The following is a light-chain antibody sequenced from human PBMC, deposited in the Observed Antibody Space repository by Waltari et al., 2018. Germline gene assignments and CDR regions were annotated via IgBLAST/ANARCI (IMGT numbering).Light chain of an antibody. CDR3: QQYGSSYT. J-gene: IGKJ2*01. CDR2: GAS. Sequence: IVLTQSPVTLSLSPGERATLSCRASQSVSSSYLAWYQQKPGQAPRVRIYGASSRATGIPDRFSGSGSGTDFTLTISRLEPEDFAVYYCQQYGSSYTFGQGTKLEIK. CDR1: QSVSSSY. V-gene: IGKV3-20*01.